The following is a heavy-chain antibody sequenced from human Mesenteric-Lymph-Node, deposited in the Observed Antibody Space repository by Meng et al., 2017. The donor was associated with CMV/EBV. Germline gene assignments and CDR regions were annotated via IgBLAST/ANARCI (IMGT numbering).Heavy chain of an antibody. D-gene: IGHD2-2*01. V-gene: IGHV4-39*07. CDR1: GGSISSSSYY. CDR2: IYYSGST. J-gene: IGHJ4*02. CDR3: AREMRGRGVPAAKGGVFDY. Sequence: SETLSLTCTVSGGSISSSSYYWGWIRQPPGKGLEWIGSIYYSGSTYYNPSLKSRVTISVDTSKNQFSLKLGSVTAADTAVYYCAREMRGRGVPAAKGGVFDYWGQGTLVTVSS.